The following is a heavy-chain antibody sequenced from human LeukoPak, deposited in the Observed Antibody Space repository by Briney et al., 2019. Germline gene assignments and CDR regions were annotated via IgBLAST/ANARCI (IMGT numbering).Heavy chain of an antibody. D-gene: IGHD6-13*01. CDR2: ISGSSSYI. CDR1: GFTFSSYS. V-gene: IGHV3-21*01. CDR3: AREQYSSSWPFDY. J-gene: IGHJ4*02. Sequence: PGGSLRLSCAASGFTFSSYSMNWVRQAPGKGLEWVSAISGSSSYIYYADSVKGRFTISRDNAKNSPYLQMNSLRAEDTAVYYCAREQYSSSWPFDYWGQGTLVTVSS.